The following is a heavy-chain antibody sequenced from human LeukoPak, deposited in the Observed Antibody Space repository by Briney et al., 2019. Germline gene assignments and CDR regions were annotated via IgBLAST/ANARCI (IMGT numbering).Heavy chain of an antibody. Sequence: GESLKISCKHSEYSFPNYCIGWVRQMPGKGLEWMGIIYPDDSDTRYSPSFQGQVTISADKSISTAYLQWSSLKASDTAMYYCARFISYDSSGHDAFDIWGQGTMVTVSS. CDR1: EYSFPNYC. V-gene: IGHV5-51*01. J-gene: IGHJ3*02. CDR2: IYPDDSDT. D-gene: IGHD3-22*01. CDR3: ARFISYDSSGHDAFDI.